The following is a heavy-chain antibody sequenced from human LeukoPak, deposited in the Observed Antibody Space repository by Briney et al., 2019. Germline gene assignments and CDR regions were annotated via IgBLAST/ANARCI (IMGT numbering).Heavy chain of an antibody. CDR2: LYHSGST. D-gene: IGHD6-6*01. V-gene: IGHV4-59*04. CDR3: ATEIQNIAGRVY. Sequence: SETLSLTCTVSGGSISSYYWGWIRQAPGKGLEWIGNLYHSGSTYYNPSLKSRVSISVDTSKNQFSLNLSSVTAADTAVYYCATEIQNIAGRVYWGQGTLVTVSS. CDR1: GGSISSYY. J-gene: IGHJ4*02.